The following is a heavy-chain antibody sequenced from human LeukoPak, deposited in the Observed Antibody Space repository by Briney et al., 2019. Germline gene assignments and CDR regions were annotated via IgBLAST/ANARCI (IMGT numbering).Heavy chain of an antibody. CDR1: GDSMNNYY. J-gene: IGHJ4*02. CDR3: ARDPFSSSFDS. CDR2: IYKTGAT. V-gene: IGHV4-4*07. Sequence: SETLSLTCTVSGDSMNNYYWNWIRQPAGKRPEWIGRIYKTGATHYNPSLSSRVTMSVDTSKTQFSLKLRSVTAADTAVYYCARDPFSSSFDSWGQGTLVTISS. D-gene: IGHD6-6*01.